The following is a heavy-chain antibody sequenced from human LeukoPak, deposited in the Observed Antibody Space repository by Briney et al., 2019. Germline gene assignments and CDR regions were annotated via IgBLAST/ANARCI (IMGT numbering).Heavy chain of an antibody. CDR1: GYTFTSYY. D-gene: IGHD1-20*01. CDR3: ARGPKSKYNWNERTDFDY. CDR2: INPSGGST. V-gene: IGHV1-46*01. J-gene: IGHJ4*02. Sequence: ASVKVSCKASGYTFTSYYMHWVRQAPGQGLEWMGIINPSGGSTSYAQKVQGRVTMTRDTSTSTVYMELSSLRSEDTAVYYCARGPKSKYNWNERTDFDYWGQGTLVTVSS.